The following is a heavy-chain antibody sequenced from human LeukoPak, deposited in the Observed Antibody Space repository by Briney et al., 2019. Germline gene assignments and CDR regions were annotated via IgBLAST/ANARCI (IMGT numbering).Heavy chain of an antibody. CDR2: ISADGGSP. J-gene: IGHJ4*02. Sequence: GGTLRLSCVASGLNFDDSAMHWVRHPSAKALEWVYLISADGGSPFSADSVKDRLRISRDNSKNSLYLQMNSLRSEDTAMYYCAKESGKFDYWGQGTLVAVSS. V-gene: IGHV3-43*02. CDR1: GLNFDDSA. CDR3: AKESGKFDY.